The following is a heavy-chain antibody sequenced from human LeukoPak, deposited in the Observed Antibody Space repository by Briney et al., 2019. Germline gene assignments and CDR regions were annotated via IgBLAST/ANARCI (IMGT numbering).Heavy chain of an antibody. Sequence: GGSLRLSCAASGFTFTIYWMSWVRQAPGKGLEWVANIKQDGSEKYYVDSVKGRFTISRDNAKKSLYLQMNSLRAEDTAVYYCARNFDYWGQGTLVTVSS. V-gene: IGHV3-7*01. CDR3: ARNFDY. CDR1: GFTFTIYW. J-gene: IGHJ4*02. CDR2: IKQDGSEK.